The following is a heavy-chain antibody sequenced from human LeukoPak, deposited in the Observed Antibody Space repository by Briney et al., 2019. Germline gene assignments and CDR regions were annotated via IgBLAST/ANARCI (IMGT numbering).Heavy chain of an antibody. J-gene: IGHJ4*02. V-gene: IGHV3-48*04. CDR1: GFAVSARP. CDR2: ISDSSRRI. CDR3: ARDSYRVVDY. Sequence: GGSLRLSCEASGFAVSARPMSWVRQAPGKGLEWLSFISDSSRRIYYADSVKGRFTISRDNTKNFLYLQMNSLRVEDTAVYYCARDSYRVVDYWGQGTLVTVSS. D-gene: IGHD5/OR15-5a*01.